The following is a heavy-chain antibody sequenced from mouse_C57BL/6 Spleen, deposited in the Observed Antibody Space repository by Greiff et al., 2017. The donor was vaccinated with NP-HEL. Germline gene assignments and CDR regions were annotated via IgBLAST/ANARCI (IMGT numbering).Heavy chain of an antibody. D-gene: IGHD2-14*01. CDR3: ARIGTANYYAMDY. CDR2: IWSGGST. V-gene: IGHV2-2*01. J-gene: IGHJ4*01. Sequence: VQGVESGPGLVQPSQSLSITCTVSGFSLTSYGVHWVRQSPGKGLEWLGVIWSGGSTDYNAAFISRLSISKDNSKSQVFFKMNSLQADDTAIYYCARIGTANYYAMDYWGQGTSVTVSS. CDR1: GFSLTSYG.